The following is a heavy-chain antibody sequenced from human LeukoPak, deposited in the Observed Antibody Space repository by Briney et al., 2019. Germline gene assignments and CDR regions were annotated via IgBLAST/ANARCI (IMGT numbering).Heavy chain of an antibody. V-gene: IGHV3-33*01. CDR1: GFTFSSYG. D-gene: IGHD1-26*01. Sequence: GGSLRLSCAASGFTFSSYGMHWARQAPGKGLEWVAVIWYDGSNKYYADSVKGRFTISRDNSKNTLYLQMNSLRAEDTAVYYCAQSGSSQLPDYWGQGTLVTVSS. J-gene: IGHJ4*02. CDR2: IWYDGSNK. CDR3: AQSGSSQLPDY.